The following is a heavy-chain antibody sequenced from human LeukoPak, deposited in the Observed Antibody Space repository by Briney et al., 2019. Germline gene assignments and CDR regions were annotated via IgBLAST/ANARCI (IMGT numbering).Heavy chain of an antibody. CDR1: GGSVSGYY. J-gene: IGHJ4*02. D-gene: IGHD2-2*01. CDR2: INHSGST. V-gene: IGHV4-34*01. Sequence: SETLSLTCTVSGGSVSGYYWTWIRQPPGKGLEWVGEINHSGSTNYNPSLMSRATISLDTSKNQFSLKLSSVTAADTAVYYCARGGGIIPAAIFGYWGQGTLVTVSS. CDR3: ARGGGIIPAAIFGY.